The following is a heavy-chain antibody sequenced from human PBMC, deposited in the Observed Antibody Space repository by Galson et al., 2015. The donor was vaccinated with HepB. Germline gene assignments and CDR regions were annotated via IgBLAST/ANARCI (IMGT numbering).Heavy chain of an antibody. CDR3: ARARDYGDRHFDY. CDR2: IYYSGST. J-gene: IGHJ4*02. D-gene: IGHD4-17*01. Sequence: TLSLTCTVSGGSISSGDYYWSWIRQPPGKGLEWIGYIYYSGSTYYNPSLKSRVTISVDTSKNQFSLKLSSVTAADTAVYYCARARDYGDRHFDYWGQGTLVTVSS. CDR1: GGSISSGDYY. V-gene: IGHV4-30-4*01.